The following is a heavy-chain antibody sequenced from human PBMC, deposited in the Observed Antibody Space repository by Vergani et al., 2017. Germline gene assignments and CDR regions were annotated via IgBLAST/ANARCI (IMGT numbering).Heavy chain of an antibody. Sequence: QAQLVESGGGVVQPGGSLRLSCAASGFTFNSYGMHWVRQAPGKGLEWVASIRSDESRRYYGDSMEGPFTISRDNSKNTLYLQMKSLRPEDTAVYHCAKEGGGYCSGGTCYPEYWGQGTLVIVSS. D-gene: IGHD2-15*01. CDR2: IRSDESRR. V-gene: IGHV3-30*02. CDR3: AKEGGGYCSGGTCYPEY. J-gene: IGHJ4*02. CDR1: GFTFNSYG.